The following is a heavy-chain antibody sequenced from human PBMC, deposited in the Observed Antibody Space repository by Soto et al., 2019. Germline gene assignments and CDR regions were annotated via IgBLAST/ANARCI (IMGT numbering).Heavy chain of an antibody. CDR3: ARGFSIDWYTYYFDY. V-gene: IGHV4-59*08. Sequence: SDTLSLTCTVSGDSISTDYWSWILQSPGKGLEWIGFIYYGGSTNYNPSLKSRVTMSIDTSKNQFSLKLNSVTAADTAVYYCARGFSIDWYTYYFDYWGQGPLVTVS. J-gene: IGHJ4*02. CDR1: GDSISTDY. CDR2: IYYGGST. D-gene: IGHD3-3*02.